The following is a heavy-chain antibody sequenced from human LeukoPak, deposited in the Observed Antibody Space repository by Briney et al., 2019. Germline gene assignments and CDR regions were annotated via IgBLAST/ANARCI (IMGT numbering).Heavy chain of an antibody. J-gene: IGHJ4*02. CDR1: GLTFSTYT. CDR3: ASRRGSNRPFDY. D-gene: IGHD1-26*01. Sequence: GGPLNFSGAASGLTFSTYTGTWIRQAPGKGLEWVSSISDDSNYIFYADSVKGRFTISRDNAKNSLYLQMNSLTAEDSAVYYCASRRGSNRPFDYWGQGTLVTVSS. V-gene: IGHV3-21*01. CDR2: ISDDSNYI.